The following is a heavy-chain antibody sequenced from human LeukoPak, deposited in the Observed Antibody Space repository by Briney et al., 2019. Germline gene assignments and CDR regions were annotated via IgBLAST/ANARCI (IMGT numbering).Heavy chain of an antibody. Sequence: GASVKVSCKASGGTFSSYAMSWVRQAPGKGLEWVSAISGSGGSTYYADSVKGRFTISRDNSKNTLYLQMNSLRAEDTAVYYCAKSGGVLWFGELLPKYYFDYWGQGTLVTVSS. CDR1: GGTFSSYA. D-gene: IGHD3-10*01. CDR3: AKSGGVLWFGELLPKYYFDY. CDR2: ISGSGGST. J-gene: IGHJ4*02. V-gene: IGHV3-23*01.